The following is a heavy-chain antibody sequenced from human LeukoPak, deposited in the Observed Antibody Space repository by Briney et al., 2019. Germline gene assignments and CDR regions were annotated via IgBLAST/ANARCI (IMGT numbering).Heavy chain of an antibody. CDR1: GFTFSSYA. Sequence: GGSLRLSCAASGFTFSSYAMHWVRQALGKGLEYVSAISSNGGSTYYANSVKGRFTISRDNSKNTLYLQVGSLRAEDMAVYYCARDYGSGYPVYYFDYWGQGTLVTVSS. J-gene: IGHJ4*02. CDR3: ARDYGSGYPVYYFDY. D-gene: IGHD3-3*01. CDR2: ISSNGGST. V-gene: IGHV3-64*01.